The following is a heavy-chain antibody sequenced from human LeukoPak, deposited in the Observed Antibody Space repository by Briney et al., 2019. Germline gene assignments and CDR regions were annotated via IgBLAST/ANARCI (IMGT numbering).Heavy chain of an antibody. CDR1: GFTFSSYW. CDR3: ARGMVYDD. V-gene: IGHV3-7*01. Sequence: GSLRLSCEASGFTFSSYWMTWVRQAPGKGLEWVANIKEDGSEKYYVDSAKGRFTISRDNARNSLYLQVNSLRAEDTALYYCARGMVYDDWGQGTLVTVSS. CDR2: IKEDGSEK. D-gene: IGHD5/OR15-5a*01. J-gene: IGHJ4*02.